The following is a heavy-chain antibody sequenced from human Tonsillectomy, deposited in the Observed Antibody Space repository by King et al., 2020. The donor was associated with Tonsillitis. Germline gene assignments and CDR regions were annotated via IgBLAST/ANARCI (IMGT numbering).Heavy chain of an antibody. V-gene: IGHV3-7*01. CDR3: ARDADYGVDD. D-gene: IGHD4-17*01. CDR2: INQDGSEK. Sequence: VQLVESGGGLVQPGGSLRLSCAASGFTFSSYWMSWVRQAPGKGLEGVANINQDGSEKYYVDSVKGRFTISRDNAKNSLYLQMNSLRAEDTAVYYWARDADYGVDDWGQGTLGTVSS. CDR1: GFTFSSYW. J-gene: IGHJ4*02.